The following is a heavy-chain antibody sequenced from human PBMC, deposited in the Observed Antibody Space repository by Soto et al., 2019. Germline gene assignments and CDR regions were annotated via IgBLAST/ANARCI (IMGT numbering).Heavy chain of an antibody. Sequence: EVQLVESGGGLVKPGGSLRLSCAASGFTFSTYSMNWVRQAPGKGLEWVSSISSSSSYIYYADSVKGRFTISRDNAXNXLSXQMNSLRAEDTAVYYCARYDSSGYYWPYYYYGMDVWGQGTTVTVSS. CDR1: GFTFSTYS. V-gene: IGHV3-21*01. CDR2: ISSSSSYI. CDR3: ARYDSSGYYWPYYYYGMDV. D-gene: IGHD3-22*01. J-gene: IGHJ6*02.